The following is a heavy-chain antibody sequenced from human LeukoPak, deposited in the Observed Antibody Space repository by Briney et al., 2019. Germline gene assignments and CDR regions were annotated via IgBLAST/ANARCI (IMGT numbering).Heavy chain of an antibody. CDR3: AKDPNYYDSSGYYSEFDY. D-gene: IGHD3-22*01. J-gene: IGHJ4*02. V-gene: IGHV3-30*02. Sequence: GGSLRLSCAASGFTFSSYGMHWVRQAPGKGLEWVAFIRYDGSNEYYADSVKGRFTISRDNSKNTLYLQMNSLRAEDTAVYYCAKDPNYYDSSGYYSEFDYWGQGTLVTVSS. CDR1: GFTFSSYG. CDR2: IRYDGSNE.